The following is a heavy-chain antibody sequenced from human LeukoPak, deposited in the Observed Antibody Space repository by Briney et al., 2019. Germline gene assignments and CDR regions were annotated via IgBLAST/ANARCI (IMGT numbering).Heavy chain of an antibody. CDR1: GFTISSYG. Sequence: GGSLRLSCAASGFTISSYGMHWVRQAPGKGLEWVAVIWYDGSNKYYADSVKGRFTISRDNSKNTLYLQMNSLRAEDTAVYYCARDTGTTRMLNWGQGTLVTVSS. V-gene: IGHV3-33*01. J-gene: IGHJ4*02. CDR2: IWYDGSNK. CDR3: ARDTGTTRMLN. D-gene: IGHD1-7*01.